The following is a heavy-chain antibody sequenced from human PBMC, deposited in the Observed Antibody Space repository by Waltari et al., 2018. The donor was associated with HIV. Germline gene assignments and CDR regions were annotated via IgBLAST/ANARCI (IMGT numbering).Heavy chain of an antibody. D-gene: IGHD3-22*01. CDR2: ISAYNGNT. CDR3: ASNRHYYDSSAYHHYGMDV. V-gene: IGHV1-18*01. J-gene: IGHJ6*02. CDR1: GYTFTNSG. Sequence: QVQLVQSGAEVKKPGASVKVSCKASGYTFTNSGISWVRQAPGQGLEWMGWISAYNGNTNYAQRFQGRVTMTTDTSTSTAYMELRSLRSDDTAVYYCASNRHYYDSSAYHHYGMDVWGQGTTVTVSS.